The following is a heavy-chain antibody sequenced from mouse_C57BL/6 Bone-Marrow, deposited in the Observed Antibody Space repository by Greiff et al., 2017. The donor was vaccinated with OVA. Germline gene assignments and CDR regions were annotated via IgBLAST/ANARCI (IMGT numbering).Heavy chain of an antibody. Sequence: DVKLQESGPGLVKPSQSLSLTCSVTGYSITSGYYWNWIRQFPGNKLEWMGYISYDGSNNYNPSLKNRISITRDTSKNQFFLKLNSVTTEDTATYYCARNPPYDYYAMDYWGQGTSVTVSS. CDR1: GYSITSGYY. CDR2: ISYDGSN. V-gene: IGHV3-6*01. J-gene: IGHJ4*01. CDR3: ARNPPYDYYAMDY.